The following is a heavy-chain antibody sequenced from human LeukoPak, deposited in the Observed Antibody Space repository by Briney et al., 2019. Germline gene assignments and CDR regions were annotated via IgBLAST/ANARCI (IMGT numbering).Heavy chain of an antibody. CDR1: GFTFSSYG. V-gene: IGHV3-30*02. J-gene: IGHJ4*02. D-gene: IGHD2-15*01. CDR2: IHHDGSNK. Sequence: GGSLRLSCAASGFTFSSYGMHWVRQAPGKGPDWVAFIHHDGSNKYYADSVRGRFTISRDNSKNTLYLQMNSLRAEDTAVYYCAKFALRYCSGGSCHPFDYWGQGTPVTVSS. CDR3: AKFALRYCSGGSCHPFDY.